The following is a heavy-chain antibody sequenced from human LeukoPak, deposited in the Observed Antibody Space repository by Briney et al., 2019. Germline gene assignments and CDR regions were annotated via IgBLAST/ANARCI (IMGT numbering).Heavy chain of an antibody. Sequence: AGGSLRLSCAASGFTFSSYAMSWVRQAPGKGLEWVSVISGSGGSTYYADSVKGRFTISRDNSKNTLYLQMNSLRAEDTAVYYCAKSTAIAVAGDDYWGQGTLVTVSS. D-gene: IGHD6-19*01. V-gene: IGHV3-23*01. J-gene: IGHJ4*02. CDR3: AKSTAIAVAGDDY. CDR2: ISGSGGST. CDR1: GFTFSSYA.